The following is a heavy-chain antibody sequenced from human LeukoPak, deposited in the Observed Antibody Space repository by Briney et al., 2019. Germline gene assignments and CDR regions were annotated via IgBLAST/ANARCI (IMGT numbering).Heavy chain of an antibody. CDR1: GFTFSDYY. J-gene: IGHJ3*02. V-gene: IGHV3-11*01. Sequence: KSGGSLRLSCAASGFTFSDYYMSWIRQAPGKGLEWVSYISSSGSTIYYADSVKGRFTISRDNAKNSLYLQMNSLRPEDTALYFCAKDMGYYDSSGSEDYPHDGAFDIWGQGTIVTVSA. D-gene: IGHD3-22*01. CDR2: ISSSGSTI. CDR3: AKDMGYYDSSGSEDYPHDGAFDI.